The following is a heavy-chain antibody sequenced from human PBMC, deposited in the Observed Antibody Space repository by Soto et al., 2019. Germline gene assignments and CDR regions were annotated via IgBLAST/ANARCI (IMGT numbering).Heavy chain of an antibody. CDR1: GGSISSYY. D-gene: IGHD5-12*01. V-gene: IGHV4-4*07. Sequence: SETLSLTCTVSGGSISSYYWSWIRQPAGKGLEWIGRIYTSGSTNYNPSLKSRVTMSVDTSKNQFSLKLSSVTAADTAVYYCARARALATDYYYGMDVWGQGTTVTVSS. CDR3: ARARALATDYYYGMDV. CDR2: IYTSGST. J-gene: IGHJ6*02.